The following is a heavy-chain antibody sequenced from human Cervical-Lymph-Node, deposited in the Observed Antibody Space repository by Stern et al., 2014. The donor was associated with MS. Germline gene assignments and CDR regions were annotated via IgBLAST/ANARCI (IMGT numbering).Heavy chain of an antibody. CDR3: ARVAYYYHSSGYYYNFDY. J-gene: IGHJ4*02. CDR1: GGSISSYY. V-gene: IGHV4-59*01. CDR2: IYYSGST. Sequence: VHLVGSGPGLVKPSETLSLTCTVSGGSISSYYWSWIRQPPGKGLEWIGYIYYSGSTNYNPSLKSRVTISVDTSKNQFSLKLTSVTAADTAVYYCARVAYYYHSSGYYYNFDYWGQGTLVTVSS. D-gene: IGHD3-22*01.